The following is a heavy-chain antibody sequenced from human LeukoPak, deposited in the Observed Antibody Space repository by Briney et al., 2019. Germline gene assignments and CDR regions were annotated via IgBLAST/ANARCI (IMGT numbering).Heavy chain of an antibody. CDR3: AREGAAAAPY. J-gene: IGHJ4*02. CDR1: GFTFSSYS. CDR2: ISSSSYI. D-gene: IGHD6-13*01. V-gene: IGHV3-21*01. Sequence: GGSLRLSCAASGFTFSSYSMNWVRQAPGKGLEWVSAISSSSYIYYADSVKGRFTISRDNARNSLYLQMNSLRAEDTAMYYCAREGAAAAPYCGQGTLVTVSS.